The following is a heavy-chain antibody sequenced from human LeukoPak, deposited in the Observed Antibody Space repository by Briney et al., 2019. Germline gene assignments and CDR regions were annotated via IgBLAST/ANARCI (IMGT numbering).Heavy chain of an antibody. D-gene: IGHD2-15*01. J-gene: IGHJ3*02. CDR2: ISYDGSNK. Sequence: PGRSLRLSCAAPGFTFSSCAMHWVRQAPGKGLEWVAVISYDGSNKYYADSVKGRFTISRDNSKNTLYLQMNSLRAEDTAVYYCASAVRYCSGGSCYSDAFDIWGQGTMVTVSS. V-gene: IGHV3-30*04. CDR3: ASAVRYCSGGSCYSDAFDI. CDR1: GFTFSSCA.